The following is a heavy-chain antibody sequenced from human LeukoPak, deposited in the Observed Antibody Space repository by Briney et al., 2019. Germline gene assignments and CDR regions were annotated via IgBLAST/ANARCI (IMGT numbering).Heavy chain of an antibody. CDR1: GPSIISSSYD. J-gene: IGHJ6*02. V-gene: IGHV4-39*01. CDR3: ARGHVYVERNTRVFYYSYGMDV. CDR2: MCYSGST. D-gene: IGHD3-10*02. Sequence: DTLSLTFSLSGPSIISSSYDSGWIRQPPGKGLGWIGPMCYSGSTHYNPSLKNRLTLSVDTSMTQFSLKLSSVTAADTAVYAGARGHVYVERNTRVFYYSYGMDVWGQGTPVTVSS.